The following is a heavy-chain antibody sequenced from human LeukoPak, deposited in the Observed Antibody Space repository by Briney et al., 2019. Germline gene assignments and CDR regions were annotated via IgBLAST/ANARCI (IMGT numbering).Heavy chain of an antibody. V-gene: IGHV1-18*01. CDR1: GYTFTSYG. CDR3: ARVGSSSWPHDAFDI. J-gene: IGHJ3*02. Sequence: ASVKVSCKASGYTFTSYGISWVRQAPGQGLEWMGWISAYSGNTNYAQKLQGRVTMTTDTSTSTAYMELRSLRSDDTAVYYCARVGSSSWPHDAFDIWGQGTMVTVSS. D-gene: IGHD6-13*01. CDR2: ISAYSGNT.